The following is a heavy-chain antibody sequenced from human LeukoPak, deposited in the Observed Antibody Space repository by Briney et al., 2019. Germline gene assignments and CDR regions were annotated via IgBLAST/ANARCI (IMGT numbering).Heavy chain of an antibody. J-gene: IGHJ4*02. CDR2: INPYSGAT. CDR3: ARGDYYFYYFDY. V-gene: IGHV1-2*02. D-gene: IGHD3-22*01. Sequence: GASVKVSCKASGYTFTGYYMHWVRQAPGQGLEWMGWINPYSGATNYAQKFQGRVTMTRDTSISTAYMELSRLRSDDTAVYYCARGDYYFYYFDYWGQGTLVTVSS. CDR1: GYTFTGYY.